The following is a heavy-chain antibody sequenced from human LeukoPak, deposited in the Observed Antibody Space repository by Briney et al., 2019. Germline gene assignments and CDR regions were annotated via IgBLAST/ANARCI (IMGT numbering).Heavy chain of an antibody. CDR1: GGSVSGFF. J-gene: IGHJ6*02. CDR2: THYTESP. D-gene: IGHD3-3*01. V-gene: IGHV4-59*08. Sequence: SSETLSLTCTVSGGSVSGFFWSWIRQSPGRGVEWIGFTHYTESPNSNPSLRSRVTMSLDTSRNQFSLTLNSVTAADTAVYYCARHKGYYDLLDVWGQGTTVTVSS. CDR3: ARHKGYYDLLDV.